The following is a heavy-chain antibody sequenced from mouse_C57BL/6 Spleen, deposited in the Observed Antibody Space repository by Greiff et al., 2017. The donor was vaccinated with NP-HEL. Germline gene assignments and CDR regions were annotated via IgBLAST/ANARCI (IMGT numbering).Heavy chain of an antibody. Sequence: VQLQQSGAELVRPGASVKLSCTASGFNIKDDYMHWVKQRPEQGLEWIGWIDPENGDTEYASKFQGKATITADTSSNTAYLQLSSLTSEDTAVYYCTAGYGSSYNFDYWGQGTTLTVSS. D-gene: IGHD1-1*01. V-gene: IGHV14-4*01. CDR2: IDPENGDT. J-gene: IGHJ2*01. CDR3: TAGYGSSYNFDY. CDR1: GFNIKDDY.